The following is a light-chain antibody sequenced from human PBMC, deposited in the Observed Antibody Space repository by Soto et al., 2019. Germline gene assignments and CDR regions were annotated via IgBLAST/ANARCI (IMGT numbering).Light chain of an antibody. J-gene: IGLJ1*01. CDR3: GSWDSSLSAYV. CDR1: SSNIGGNS. Sequence: QSVLTQPPSVSAAPAQRVTISCSGSSSNIGGNSVSWYQQLPGTAPKLLIYDDDKRPSGIPDRFSGSKSGTSATLGITGFQTGDEADHYCGSWDSSLSAYVFGTGTEVTVL. V-gene: IGLV1-51*01. CDR2: DDD.